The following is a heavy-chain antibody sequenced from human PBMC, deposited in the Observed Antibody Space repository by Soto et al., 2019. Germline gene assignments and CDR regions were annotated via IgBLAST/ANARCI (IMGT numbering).Heavy chain of an antibody. Sequence: EVQLLESGGGLVQPGGSLRLSCAASGFTFSSYAMSWVRQAPGKGLEWVSAISGSGGSTYYADSVKGRFTISRDNSKNMLYLQMNSLRAEDTAVYYCTKASVVAATIEYFQHWGQGTLVTVSS. CDR3: TKASVVAATIEYFQH. CDR2: ISGSGGST. J-gene: IGHJ1*01. D-gene: IGHD2-15*01. CDR1: GFTFSSYA. V-gene: IGHV3-23*01.